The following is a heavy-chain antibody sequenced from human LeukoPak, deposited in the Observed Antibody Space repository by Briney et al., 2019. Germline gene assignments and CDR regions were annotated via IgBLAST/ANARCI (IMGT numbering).Heavy chain of an antibody. D-gene: IGHD5-12*01. CDR2: IYSGGST. V-gene: IGHV3-66*01. CDR3: AREVVATRSYYYGMDV. CDR1: GFTVSSNY. Sequence: RSGGSLRLSCAASGFTVSSNYMSWVRQAPGKGLEWVSVIYSGGSTYYADSVKGRFTISRDNSKNTLYLQMNSLRAEDTAVYYCAREVVATRSYYYGMDVWGQGTTVTVSS. J-gene: IGHJ6*02.